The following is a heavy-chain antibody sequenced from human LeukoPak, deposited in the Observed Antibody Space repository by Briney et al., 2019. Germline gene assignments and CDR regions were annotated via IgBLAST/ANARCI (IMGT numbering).Heavy chain of an antibody. Sequence: PGGSLRLSCAASGFTFSSYAMSWVRQAPGKGLEWVSAISGSGGSTYYADSVKGRFTISRDNSKNTLYLQMNSLRAEDTAVYYCAKRYCSSTSCYNYYFDYWGQGTLSPSPQ. J-gene: IGHJ4*02. D-gene: IGHD2-2*01. CDR3: AKRYCSSTSCYNYYFDY. V-gene: IGHV3-23*01. CDR2: ISGSGGST. CDR1: GFTFSSYA.